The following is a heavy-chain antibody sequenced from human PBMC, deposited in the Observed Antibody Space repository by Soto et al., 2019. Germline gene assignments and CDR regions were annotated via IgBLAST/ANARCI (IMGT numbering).Heavy chain of an antibody. CDR3: AREGTGYSGSYNDAFDI. V-gene: IGHV1-69*13. J-gene: IGHJ3*02. CDR2: IIPIFGTA. CDR1: GGTFSSYS. Sequence: SVKVSCKSSGGTFSSYSISWVRQAPGQGLEWMGGIIPIFGTANYAQKFQGRVTITADESTSTAYMELSSLRSEDTAVYYCAREGTGYSGSYNDAFDIWGQGTMVTVSS. D-gene: IGHD1-26*01.